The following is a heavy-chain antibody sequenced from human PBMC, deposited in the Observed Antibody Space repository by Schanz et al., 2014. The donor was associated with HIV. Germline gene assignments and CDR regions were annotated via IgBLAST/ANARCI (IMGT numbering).Heavy chain of an antibody. V-gene: IGHV3-NL1*01. J-gene: IGHJ4*02. CDR3: AKVGRIYSTTWIDY. CDR1: GFTFSTCG. D-gene: IGHD2-2*01. CDR2: ISGSGIST. Sequence: QVQLVESGGGVVQPGRSLRLSCAASGFTFSTCGMHWVRQAPGKGLEWVSVISGSGISTYYADSVKGRFTISRDNSKNTLYLQMNSLRREDTAVYYCAKVGRIYSTTWIDYWGQGTLVTVSS.